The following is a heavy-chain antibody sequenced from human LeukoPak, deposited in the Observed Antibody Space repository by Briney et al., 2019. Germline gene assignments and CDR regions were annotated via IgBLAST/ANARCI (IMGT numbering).Heavy chain of an antibody. CDR2: IIPNLGTT. D-gene: IGHD3-22*01. Sequence: SVKLSCKASGGTSNSHAISWVRQAPGQGLEWMGRIIPNLGTTNRAQNFQDRVTLTADKSTNTAYMELTSLTSDDTAVYYCATTNDGGGYQWGDFFDFWGQGTLVTVSS. CDR3: ATTNDGGGYQWGDFFDF. J-gene: IGHJ4*02. V-gene: IGHV1-69*04. CDR1: GGTSNSHA.